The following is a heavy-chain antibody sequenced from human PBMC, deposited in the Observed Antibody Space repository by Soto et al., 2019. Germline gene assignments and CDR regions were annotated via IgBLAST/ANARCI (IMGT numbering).Heavy chain of an antibody. CDR3: GNTFGYDGDY. CDR1: GFSFSTYT. CDR2: ISGSSSYV. Sequence: EVQVVESGGGLVKPGGSLRLSCEASGFSFSTYTMNWVRQAPGKGLEWVSCISGSSSYVYYADSVKGRFIISRDNAKNSLYLQMNSLRAEDTAVYYCGNTFGYDGDYWGQGTLVTVSS. D-gene: IGHD5-18*01. V-gene: IGHV3-21*01. J-gene: IGHJ4*02.